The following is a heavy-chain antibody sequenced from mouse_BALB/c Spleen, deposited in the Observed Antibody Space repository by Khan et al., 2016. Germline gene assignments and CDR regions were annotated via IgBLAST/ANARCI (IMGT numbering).Heavy chain of an antibody. J-gene: IGHJ3*01. D-gene: IGHD2-2*01. Sequence: QVRLQQSGPELVKPGASVKISCKASGYTFTDYYRNWVKQKPGQGLEWIGWIYPGSGNTKYNEKFKGKATLTVDTSSSTAYMQLSRLTSEDTSVYFCARGGYDSCFAYWGQGTLVTVSA. CDR2: IYPGSGNT. CDR1: GYTFTDYY. CDR3: ARGGYDSCFAY. V-gene: IGHV1-84*02.